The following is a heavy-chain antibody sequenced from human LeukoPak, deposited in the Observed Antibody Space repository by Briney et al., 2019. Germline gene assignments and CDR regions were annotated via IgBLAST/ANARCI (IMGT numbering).Heavy chain of an antibody. V-gene: IGHV3-30-3*01. D-gene: IGHD2-2*01. J-gene: IGHJ4*02. CDR2: ISYDGGNK. CDR3: APLEGYCSSTSCSPDY. Sequence: GGSLRLSCAASGFTFSSYAMHWVRQAPGKGLEWVAVISYDGGNKYYADSVKGRFTISRDNSKNTLYLQMNSLRAEDTAVYYCAPLEGYCSSTSCSPDYWGQGTLVTVSS. CDR1: GFTFSSYA.